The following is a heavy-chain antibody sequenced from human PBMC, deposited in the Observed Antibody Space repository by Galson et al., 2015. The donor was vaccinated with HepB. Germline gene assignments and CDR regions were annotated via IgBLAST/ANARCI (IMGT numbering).Heavy chain of an antibody. CDR3: ARDEGYSGYDLVY. D-gene: IGHD5-12*01. J-gene: IGHJ4*02. Sequence: SVKVSCKASGYTFTDYYIHWVRQAPGQGLEWMGRINTKSGDAHYEQKFQGRVTITRDTSISTAYMEVSRLGSDDTAVYYCARDEGYSGYDLVYWGQGTLVTVSS. CDR1: GYTFTDYY. V-gene: IGHV1-2*06. CDR2: INTKSGDA.